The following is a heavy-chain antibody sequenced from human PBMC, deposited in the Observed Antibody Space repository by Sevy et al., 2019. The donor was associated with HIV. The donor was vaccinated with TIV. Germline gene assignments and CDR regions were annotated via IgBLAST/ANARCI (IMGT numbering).Heavy chain of an antibody. D-gene: IGHD6-13*01. CDR2: VYPGDSDT. V-gene: IGHV5-51*01. CDR1: GYSFANNW. J-gene: IGHJ4*02. Sequence: GESLKISCKGSGYSFANNWIGWVRQMPGKGLEWMGIVYPGDSDTTYSPSFQGQVTISVDEYISTAYLQWNSLTASDTAMYYCARLPVAAAGLYYFDYWGQGTLVTVSS. CDR3: ARLPVAAAGLYYFDY.